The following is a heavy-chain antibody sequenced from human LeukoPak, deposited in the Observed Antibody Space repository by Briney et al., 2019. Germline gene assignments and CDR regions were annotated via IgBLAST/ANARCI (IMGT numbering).Heavy chain of an antibody. CDR1: GGSISSGDYY. J-gene: IGHJ4*02. CDR3: ARGPYGDYVGY. D-gene: IGHD4-17*01. V-gene: IGHV4-30-4*08. Sequence: SETLSLTCTVSGGSISSGDYYWSWIRQPPGKGLEWIGYIYYSGSTYYNPSLKSRVTISVDTSKNQFSLKLGSVTAADTAVYYCARGPYGDYVGYWGQGTLVTVSS. CDR2: IYYSGST.